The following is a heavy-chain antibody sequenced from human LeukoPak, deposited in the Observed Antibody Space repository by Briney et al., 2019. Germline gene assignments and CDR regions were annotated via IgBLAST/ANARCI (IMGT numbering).Heavy chain of an antibody. Sequence: SETLSLTCTVSGGSISSYHWNWIRQPPGKGLEWIGYISYSGSTNYKPSPKSRVTISVDTSRNQFSLKLSSVTAADTAVYYCARVGSNWYYFDYWGQGTLVTVSS. CDR3: ARVGSNWYYFDY. J-gene: IGHJ4*02. D-gene: IGHD6-13*01. CDR2: ISYSGST. V-gene: IGHV4-59*01. CDR1: GGSISSYH.